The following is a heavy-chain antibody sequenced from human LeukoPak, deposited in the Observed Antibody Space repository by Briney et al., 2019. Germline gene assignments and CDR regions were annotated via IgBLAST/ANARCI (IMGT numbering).Heavy chain of an antibody. D-gene: IGHD3-22*01. J-gene: IGHJ4*02. CDR2: INYSGST. Sequence: SETLSLTRAVYGASFSGSYWRWIRQPPGKGLGWIGEINYSGSTNYNPSLKSRVTISVDTSKNQFSLKLSSVTAADTAVYYCARVAYDSSGYLFDYGGQGTLVTVSS. V-gene: IGHV4-34*01. CDR3: ARVAYDSSGYLFDY. CDR1: GASFSGSY.